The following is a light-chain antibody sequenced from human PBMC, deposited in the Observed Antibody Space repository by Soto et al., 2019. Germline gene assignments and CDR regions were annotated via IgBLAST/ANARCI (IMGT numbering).Light chain of an antibody. CDR3: QQYRT. V-gene: IGKV3-20*01. J-gene: IGKJ1*01. CDR1: QSVSNNY. Sequence: EIVLTQSPGTLSLSPGERATLSCRASQSVSNNYLAWYQQKPGQAPRLLIYDESNRATGIPARFSGSGSGTDFTVTIRRLEHEDFSVYYCQQYRTFGQGTKVDIK. CDR2: DES.